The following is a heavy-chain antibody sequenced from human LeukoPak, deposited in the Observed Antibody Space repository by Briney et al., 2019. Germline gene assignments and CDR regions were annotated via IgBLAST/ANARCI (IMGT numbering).Heavy chain of an antibody. Sequence: GGSLRLSCAASGFTFSNYGMNWVRQAPGKGLEWVSSISSTSGYVYHADSVKGRFTISRDNAKNSLYLQMNSLRAEDTAVYYCARDAGLGYYDSSGYYLDYWGQGTLVTVSS. D-gene: IGHD3-22*01. V-gene: IGHV3-21*01. CDR1: GFTFSNYG. CDR3: ARDAGLGYYDSSGYYLDY. CDR2: ISSTSGYV. J-gene: IGHJ4*02.